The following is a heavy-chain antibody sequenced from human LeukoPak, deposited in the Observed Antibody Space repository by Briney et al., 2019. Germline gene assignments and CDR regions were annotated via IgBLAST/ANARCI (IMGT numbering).Heavy chain of an antibody. D-gene: IGHD3-10*01. CDR3: ARGYYGSGSSLLY. CDR1: GFTFSSYS. Sequence: GGSLRLSCAASGFTFSSYSMNWVRQAPGKGLEWVSSISSSSSYIYYADSVKGRFTISRDNAKNSLYLQMNSLRAEDTAVYYCARGYYGSGSSLLYWGQGTLVTVSS. CDR2: ISSSSSYI. V-gene: IGHV3-21*01. J-gene: IGHJ4*02.